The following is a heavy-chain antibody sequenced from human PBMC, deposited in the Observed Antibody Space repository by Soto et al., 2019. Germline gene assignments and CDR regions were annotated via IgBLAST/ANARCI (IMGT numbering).Heavy chain of an antibody. J-gene: IGHJ4*02. Sequence: EVQLVESGGGLVQPGGSLRLSCAASGFSISSYSMNWVRQAPGKGPEWVSYISSTSVTIYYADSVKGRFTISRDNAKNSLSLQINSLRAEDTAVYFCARRSSDWSFDSWGQGTLVTVSS. D-gene: IGHD6-19*01. CDR1: GFSISSYS. CDR2: ISSTSVTI. V-gene: IGHV3-48*01. CDR3: ARRSSDWSFDS.